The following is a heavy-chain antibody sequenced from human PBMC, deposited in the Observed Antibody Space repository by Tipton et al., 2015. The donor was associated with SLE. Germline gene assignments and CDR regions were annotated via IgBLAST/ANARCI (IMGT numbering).Heavy chain of an antibody. Sequence: LRLSCTVSGGSIGSFYWSWIRQPPRKGLEWIGNVDYTANPNYSPSLKSRVTISIDTSTNHFSLKLTSVTAADTAIYYCARMGGIRWYFDLWGRGTLVTVSS. D-gene: IGHD3-16*01. CDR2: VDYTANP. CDR1: GGSIGSFY. CDR3: ARMGGIRWYFDL. V-gene: IGHV4-59*12. J-gene: IGHJ2*01.